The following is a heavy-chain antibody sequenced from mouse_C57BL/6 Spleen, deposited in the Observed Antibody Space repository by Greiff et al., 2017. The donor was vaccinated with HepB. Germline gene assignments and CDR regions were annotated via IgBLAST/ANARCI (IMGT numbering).Heavy chain of an antibody. CDR1: GYSITSGYY. J-gene: IGHJ1*03. CDR2: ISYDGSN. D-gene: IGHD1-1*01. CDR3: ARHYGSRHFDV. V-gene: IGHV3-6*01. Sequence: EVQLVESGPGLVKPSQSLSLTCSVTGYSITSGYYWNWIRQFPGNKLEWMGYISYDGSNNYNPSLKNRISITRDTSKNQFFLKLNSVTTEDTATYYCARHYGSRHFDVWGTGTTVTVSS.